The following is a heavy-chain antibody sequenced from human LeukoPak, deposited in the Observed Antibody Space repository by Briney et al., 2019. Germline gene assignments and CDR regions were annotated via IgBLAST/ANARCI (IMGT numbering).Heavy chain of an antibody. CDR1: GYTVADYY. Sequence: ASVKVSCKTSGYTVADYYMHWVRQAPGQGPEWMGWIHPNSGGTNYAQKFQGRVTMTRDTSISTAYMELSRLRYDDTAVYYCARDHVGAAFDYWGQGTLVTVSS. J-gene: IGHJ4*02. CDR2: IHPNSGGT. V-gene: IGHV1-2*02. CDR3: ARDHVGAAFDY. D-gene: IGHD2-15*01.